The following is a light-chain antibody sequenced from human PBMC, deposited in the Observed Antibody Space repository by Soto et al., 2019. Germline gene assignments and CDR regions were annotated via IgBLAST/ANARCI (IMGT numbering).Light chain of an antibody. V-gene: IGLV2-14*03. CDR2: DVS. CDR3: SSYRSGDTADV. Sequence: QSALTQPASVSGSPGQSITISCTGTSSDVGGYNYVSWYQQHPGKAPKLIIYDVSNRPSGVSNRFSDSKSGNTASLTISGLQAEDEADYYCSSYRSGDTADVFGTGTKLTVL. CDR1: SSDVGGYNY. J-gene: IGLJ1*01.